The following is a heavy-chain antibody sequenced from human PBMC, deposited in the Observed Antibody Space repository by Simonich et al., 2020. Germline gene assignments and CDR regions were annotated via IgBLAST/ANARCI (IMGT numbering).Heavy chain of an antibody. D-gene: IGHD6-6*01. J-gene: IGHJ6*03. Sequence: QVQLVQSGAEVTKPGASVKVSCKASGYTFTAYYMHWVRQAPGQGLGWMGGINPNSGGRNYAQKFQGRVTMTRDTSISTAYMELSRLRSDDTAVYYCARDRAARYYYYYYMDVWGKGTTVTVSS. V-gene: IGHV1-2*02. CDR3: ARDRAARYYYYYYMDV. CDR2: INPNSGGR. CDR1: GYTFTAYY.